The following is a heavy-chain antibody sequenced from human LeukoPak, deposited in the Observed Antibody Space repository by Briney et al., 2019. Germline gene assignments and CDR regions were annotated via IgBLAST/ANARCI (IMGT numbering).Heavy chain of an antibody. CDR2: IKQDGSKK. CDR3: ARDLAWGGY. CDR1: GFPFSSYW. D-gene: IGHD7-27*01. J-gene: IGHJ4*02. Sequence: GGSLRLSCVASGFPFSSYWMTWVRQAPGKGLEWVANIKQDGSKKSYVDSVKGRFTISRDNAKNSLYLQMNSLRAEDTAVYYCARDLAWGGYWGQGTLVTVSS. V-gene: IGHV3-7*01.